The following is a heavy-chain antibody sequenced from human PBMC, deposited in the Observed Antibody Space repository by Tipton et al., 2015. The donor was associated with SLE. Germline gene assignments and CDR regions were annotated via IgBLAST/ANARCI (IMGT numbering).Heavy chain of an antibody. CDR2: IYYSGST. CDR3: AGGMPSGSYNY. Sequence: LRLSCTVSGGSISSYYWSWIRQPPGEGLEWIGYIYYSGSTNYNPSLKSRVTISVDTSKNQFSLKLSSVTAADTAVYYCAGGMPSGSYNYWGQGTLVTVSS. D-gene: IGHD1-26*01. V-gene: IGHV4-59*01. J-gene: IGHJ4*02. CDR1: GGSISSYY.